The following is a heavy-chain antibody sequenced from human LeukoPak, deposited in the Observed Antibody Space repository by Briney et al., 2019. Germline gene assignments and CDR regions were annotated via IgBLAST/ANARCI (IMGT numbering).Heavy chain of an antibody. D-gene: IGHD6-19*01. V-gene: IGHV4-59*01. CDR2: IYYSGST. J-gene: IGHJ3*02. CDR1: GGSISSYY. CDR3: ARLGEDSSGWYLAFDI. Sequence: PSETLSLTCTVSGGSISSYYWSWIRQPPGKGLEWIGYIYYSGSTNYNPSLKSRVTISVDTSKNQFSLKLSSVTAADTAVYYCARLGEDSSGWYLAFDIWGQGTMVTVSS.